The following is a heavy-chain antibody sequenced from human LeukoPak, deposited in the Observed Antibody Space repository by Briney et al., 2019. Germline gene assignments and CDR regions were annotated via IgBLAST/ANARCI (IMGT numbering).Heavy chain of an antibody. J-gene: IGHJ5*02. CDR1: GGSFSGYY. D-gene: IGHD6-13*01. Sequence: PSQTLSLTCAVYGGSFSGYYWSWIRQPPGKGLEWIGEINHSGSTNYNPSLKSRVTISVDTSKNQFSLKLSSVTAADTAVYYCAAGSYWFDPWGQGTLVTVSS. V-gene: IGHV4-34*01. CDR2: INHSGST. CDR3: AAGSYWFDP.